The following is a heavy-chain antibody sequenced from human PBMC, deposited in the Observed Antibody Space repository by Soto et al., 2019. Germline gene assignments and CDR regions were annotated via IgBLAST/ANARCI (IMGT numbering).Heavy chain of an antibody. CDR1: GFSLTASGVG. J-gene: IGHJ3*02. CDR3: AHIMISFGGIMRKDAFDI. CDR2: IYWDDDK. D-gene: IGHD3-16*01. V-gene: IGHV2-5*02. Sequence: QITLKESGPTLVKPTQTLTLTCTFSGFSLTASGVGVGWIRQPPEKALEWLAVIYWDDDKRYSPSLQSRLTIRKDTSKIQVVLTMTNMDPVDTATYYCAHIMISFGGIMRKDAFDIWGQGTVVTVSS.